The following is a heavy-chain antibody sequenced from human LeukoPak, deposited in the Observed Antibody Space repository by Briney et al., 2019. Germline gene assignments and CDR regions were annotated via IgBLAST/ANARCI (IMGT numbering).Heavy chain of an antibody. CDR1: GGSISSVNL. CDR2: MYLGGTT. D-gene: IGHD6-19*01. Sequence: PSETLCLTCIVSGGSISSVNLWSWGRQPPGKGGEWIGEMYLGGTTNFNPSLKSRVTILIDKSKNQLSLQLTSVTAADTAVYYCAGLEGRYSTDWFYFFDYWGQGALVTVSS. V-gene: IGHV4-4*02. CDR3: AGLEGRYSTDWFYFFDY. J-gene: IGHJ4*02.